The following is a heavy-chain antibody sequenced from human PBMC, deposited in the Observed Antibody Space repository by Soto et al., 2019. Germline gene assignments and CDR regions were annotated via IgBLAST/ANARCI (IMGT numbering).Heavy chain of an antibody. J-gene: IGHJ4*02. V-gene: IGHV5-10-1*01. D-gene: IGHD4-17*01. CDR2: IDPSDSYK. CDR3: ARDLGYSDFEVHY. CDR1: GYSFTSYW. Sequence: GESLKISCKCSGYSFTSYWIIWVRQMPGKGLEWMGRIDPSDSYKKYSPSFQGQVTISADKSISTDFMEMRSMRSEDTAVYYCARDLGYSDFEVHYWGQGTLVTVSS.